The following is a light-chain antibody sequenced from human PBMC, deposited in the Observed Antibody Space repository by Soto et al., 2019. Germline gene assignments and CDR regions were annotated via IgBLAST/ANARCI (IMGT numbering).Light chain of an antibody. Sequence: EIVLTQSPGTLYLSPGERATLSCRASQSVCSSYLACYQQKPGQAPRLLIYGASSRATGIPDRFSGSGSGTDFTLTISRLEPEDFAVYYCQQYGSSPETFGQGTKVDIK. V-gene: IGKV3-20*01. CDR3: QQYGSSPET. CDR1: QSVCSSY. CDR2: GAS. J-gene: IGKJ1*01.